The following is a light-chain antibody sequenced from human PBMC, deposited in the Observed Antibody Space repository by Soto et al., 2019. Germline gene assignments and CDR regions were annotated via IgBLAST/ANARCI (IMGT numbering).Light chain of an antibody. Sequence: QSVLTQPPSVSGAPGQRVTISCTGSYANIGAGYEVHWYQQIPGTAPKLLISGHNNRPSGVPDRFFGSKSGTSASLTIIGLQAEDEADYFCAGWDGSLRGFVFGNGKKVTV. CDR3: AGWDGSLRGFV. CDR1: YANIGAGYE. J-gene: IGLJ1*01. CDR2: GHN. V-gene: IGLV1-40*01.